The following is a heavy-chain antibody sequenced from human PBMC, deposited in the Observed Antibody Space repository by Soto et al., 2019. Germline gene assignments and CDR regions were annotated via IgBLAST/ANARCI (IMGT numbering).Heavy chain of an antibody. CDR3: ARATTVNYYYYYGMDV. CDR1: GDSISSGAYY. J-gene: IGHJ6*02. CDR2: ISYSGRT. V-gene: IGHV4-31*03. Sequence: SETLSLTCTVSGDSISSGAYYWSWIRQHPGKGLEWIGYISYSGRTYYNPSLKSRLTISLDTSDNQFSLKLTSVTAAHTAMYYCARATTVNYYYYYGMDVWGQGTTVTVSS. D-gene: IGHD4-17*01.